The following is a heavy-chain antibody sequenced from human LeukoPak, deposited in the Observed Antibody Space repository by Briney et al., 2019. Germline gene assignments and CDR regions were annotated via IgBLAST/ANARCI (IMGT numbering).Heavy chain of an antibody. D-gene: IGHD2-21*02. Sequence: ASVKVSCKASRYSFTSYGISWVRQAPGQGLEWMGWISAYNGNTNYAQKLQGRVTMTTDTSTSPAYMELRSLRSDDTAVYYCARDSPGGSLAYCGGDCYSDAFDIWGQGTMVTVSS. CDR2: ISAYNGNT. J-gene: IGHJ3*02. CDR1: RYSFTSYG. CDR3: ARDSPGGSLAYCGGDCYSDAFDI. V-gene: IGHV1-18*01.